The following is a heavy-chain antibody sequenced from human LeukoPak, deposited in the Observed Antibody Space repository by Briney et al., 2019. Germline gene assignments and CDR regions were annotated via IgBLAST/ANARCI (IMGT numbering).Heavy chain of an antibody. J-gene: IGHJ3*02. Sequence: PSETLSLTCTVSGGSISSGGYYWSWIRQHPGKGLEWIGYIYYSGSTYYNPSLKSRVTISVDTSKNQFSLKLSPVTAADTAVYYCARDSEESEAFDIWGQGTMVTVSS. V-gene: IGHV4-31*03. CDR1: GGSISSGGYY. CDR2: IYYSGST. D-gene: IGHD3-10*01. CDR3: ARDSEESEAFDI.